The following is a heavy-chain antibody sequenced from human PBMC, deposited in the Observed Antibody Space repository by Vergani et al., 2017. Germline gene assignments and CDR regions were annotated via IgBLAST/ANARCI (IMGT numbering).Heavy chain of an antibody. CDR1: ESTFSDYN. V-gene: IGHV1-2*02. CDR2: ISPKTGDT. J-gene: IGHJ5*01. CDR3: AHSWNFGRRDWFDS. Sequence: QVQLMQSGPVMKKPGGSMKVSCQASESTFSDYNIHWVRQAPAQGLQWMGWISPKTGDTDSLQRFQDRVTMTRDASTKTVYLKMTRLTSDDTAIYYCAHSWNFGRRDWFDSWGPGTLVTVSS. D-gene: IGHD1-26*01.